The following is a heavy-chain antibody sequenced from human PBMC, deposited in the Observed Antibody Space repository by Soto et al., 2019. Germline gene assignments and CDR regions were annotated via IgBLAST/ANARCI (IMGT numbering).Heavy chain of an antibody. Sequence: SETLSLTCTVSGGSISSSSYYWGWIRQPPGKGLEWIGSIYYSGSTYYNPSLKSRVTISVDTSKNQFSLKLSSVTAADTAVYYCARTPFTYYDFWSGYSGNYYYYYMDVWGKGTTVTVSS. J-gene: IGHJ6*03. CDR2: IYYSGST. V-gene: IGHV4-39*01. CDR1: GGSISSSSYY. D-gene: IGHD3-3*01. CDR3: ARTPFTYYDFWSGYSGNYYYYYMDV.